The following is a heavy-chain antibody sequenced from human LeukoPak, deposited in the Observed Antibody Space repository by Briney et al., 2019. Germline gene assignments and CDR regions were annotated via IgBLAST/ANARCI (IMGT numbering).Heavy chain of an antibody. D-gene: IGHD6-19*01. V-gene: IGHV3-30*18. Sequence: PGGSLRLSCAASGFTFSSYGMHWVRQAPGKGLEWVAVISYDGSNKYYADSVKGRFTISRDNSKNTLYLQMDSLRAEDTAVYYCAKDGHWRDSGWYVDYWGQGTLVTVSS. CDR2: ISYDGSNK. CDR3: AKDGHWRDSGWYVDY. J-gene: IGHJ4*02. CDR1: GFTFSSYG.